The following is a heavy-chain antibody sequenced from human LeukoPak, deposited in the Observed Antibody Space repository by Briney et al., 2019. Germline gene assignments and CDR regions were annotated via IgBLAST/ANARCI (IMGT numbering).Heavy chain of an antibody. Sequence: ASVKVSCKASGYTFTDYYMHWVQQAPGKGLEWMGRVDPEDGETIYAEKFQGRVTITADTSTDTAYMELSSLSSVTAADTAVYYCARERYDFWSGQAYWFDPWGQGTLVTVSS. CDR2: VDPEDGET. CDR1: GYTFTDYY. D-gene: IGHD3-3*01. J-gene: IGHJ5*02. CDR3: ARERYDFWSGQAYWFDP. V-gene: IGHV1-69-2*01.